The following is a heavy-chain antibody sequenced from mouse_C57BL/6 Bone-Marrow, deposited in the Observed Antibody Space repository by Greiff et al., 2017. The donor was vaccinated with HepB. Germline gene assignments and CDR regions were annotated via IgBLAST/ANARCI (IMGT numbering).Heavy chain of an antibody. V-gene: IGHV8-8*01. D-gene: IGHD1-3*01. J-gene: IGHJ2*01. CDR2: LWWDDDK. CDR1: GFSLSTFGMG. Sequence: QVTLKVCGPGILQPSQTLSLTCSFSGFSLSTFGMGLGWIRQPSGKVLVWLAYLWWDDDKYYNPALKSRLTISKDTSKNQVFLKNAKVDTADTATYYCARIELPFDYWGQGTTLTVSS. CDR3: ARIELPFDY.